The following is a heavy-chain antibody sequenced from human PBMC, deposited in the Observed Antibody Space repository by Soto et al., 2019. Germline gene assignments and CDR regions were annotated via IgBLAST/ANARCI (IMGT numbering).Heavy chain of an antibody. CDR3: ATERETSYWSGYDY. Sequence: SETLSLTCAVSGGAISSNNWWTWVRQPPGKGLEWIGEIYHSGSTNYNPSLKSRVTISVDKSKNQFSLQLSSVTAADTAVYYCATERETSYWSGYDYWGQGALVTVSS. CDR1: GGAISSNNW. D-gene: IGHD3-3*01. CDR2: IYHSGST. V-gene: IGHV4-4*02. J-gene: IGHJ4*02.